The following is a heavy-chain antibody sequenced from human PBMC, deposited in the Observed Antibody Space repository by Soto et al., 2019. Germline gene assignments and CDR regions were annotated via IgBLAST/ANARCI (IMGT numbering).Heavy chain of an antibody. CDR2: ISYDGSNK. J-gene: IGHJ4*02. CDR1: GFTFSSYG. D-gene: IGHD6-19*01. Sequence: GGSLRLSCAASGFTFSSYGMHWVRQAPGKGLEWVAVISYDGSNKYYADYVKGRFTISRDNSKNTLYLQMNSLRAEDTAVYYCAKDKAVAGTFWGQGTLVTVSS. V-gene: IGHV3-30*18. CDR3: AKDKAVAGTF.